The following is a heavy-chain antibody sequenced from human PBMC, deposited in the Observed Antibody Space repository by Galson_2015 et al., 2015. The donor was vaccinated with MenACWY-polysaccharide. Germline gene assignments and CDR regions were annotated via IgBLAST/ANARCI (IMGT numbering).Heavy chain of an antibody. CDR3: AKDSTDFWSVAGRFDH. CDR2: FRSSGTNT. CDR1: GFTFTSYA. J-gene: IGHJ5*02. Sequence: SLRLSCAASGFTFTSYAMSWVRQAPGKGLEWVSAFRSSGTNTYYADSVKGRFTISRDNSKNTLYLQMNSLRAEDTAVYYCAKDSTDFWSVAGRFDHWGQGTLVTVSS. D-gene: IGHD3-3*01. V-gene: IGHV3-23*01.